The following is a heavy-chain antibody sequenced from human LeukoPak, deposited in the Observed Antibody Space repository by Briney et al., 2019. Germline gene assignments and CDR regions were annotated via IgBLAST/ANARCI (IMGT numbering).Heavy chain of an antibody. J-gene: IGHJ5*02. CDR2: VYYSGSI. Sequence: SHTLSPTCTVGGGSISSGDYYCSWIHQPPGKGLERIAYVYYSGSIYYNPTLKSRITMSADTYKNQLSLELRSVTAAETAVYYCARPYYYDSRIDPWGQGILVTVSS. V-gene: IGHV4-30-4*01. D-gene: IGHD3-22*01. CDR1: GGSISSGDYY. CDR3: ARPYYYDSRIDP.